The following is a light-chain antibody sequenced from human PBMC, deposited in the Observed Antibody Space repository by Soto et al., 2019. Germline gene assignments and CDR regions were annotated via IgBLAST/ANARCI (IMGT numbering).Light chain of an antibody. CDR2: DAS. CDR3: QQRFNWPRFT. CDR1: QSVSSY. J-gene: IGKJ2*01. Sequence: EIVLTQSQATLSLSPGERATLSCRASQSVSSYLASYQQKPGQAPRLLIYDASNRATGIPARFGGGGSGTDFTLTISSLEPEDFAVYYCQQRFNWPRFTFGQGTKLEIK. V-gene: IGKV3-11*01.